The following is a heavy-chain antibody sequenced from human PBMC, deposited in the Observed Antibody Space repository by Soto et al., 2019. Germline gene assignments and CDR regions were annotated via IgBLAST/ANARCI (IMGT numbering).Heavy chain of an antibody. D-gene: IGHD6-13*01. CDR3: ARGRSRNIAAAGTFDP. Sequence: GGSLRLSCAASGFTFSSYDMHWVRQATGKGLEWVSAIGTAGDTYYPGSVKGRFTISRENAKNSLYLQMNSLRAGDTAVYYCARGRSRNIAAAGTFDPWGQGTLVTVSS. CDR1: GFTFSSYD. CDR2: IGTAGDT. V-gene: IGHV3-13*01. J-gene: IGHJ5*02.